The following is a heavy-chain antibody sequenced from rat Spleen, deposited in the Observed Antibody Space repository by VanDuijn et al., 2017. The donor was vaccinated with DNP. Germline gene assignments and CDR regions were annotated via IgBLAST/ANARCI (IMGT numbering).Heavy chain of an antibody. J-gene: IGHJ2*01. D-gene: IGHD4-3*01. V-gene: IGHV5-7*01. Sequence: EVQLVESGGGLVQPGRSMKLSCAASGFTFSNYDMAWVRQAPKKGLEWVATISYDGSSTNYRDSVKGRFTISRANAKSTLYLQMDSLRSEDTATYYCATGGTGDYWGQGVMVTVSS. CDR2: ISYDGSST. CDR1: GFTFSNYD. CDR3: ATGGTGDY.